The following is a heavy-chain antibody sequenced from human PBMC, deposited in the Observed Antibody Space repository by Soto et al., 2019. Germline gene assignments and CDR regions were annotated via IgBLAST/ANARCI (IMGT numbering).Heavy chain of an antibody. V-gene: IGHV4-39*01. Sequence: SETLSLTCTVSGGSISSSSYYWGWIRQPPGKGLEWIGSIYYSGSTYYNPSLKSRVTISVDTSKNQFSLKLSSVTAADTAVYYCARQRDIVVVVAATEGNWFDPWGQGTLVTVSS. D-gene: IGHD2-15*01. CDR3: ARQRDIVVVVAATEGNWFDP. J-gene: IGHJ5*02. CDR2: IYYSGST. CDR1: GGSISSSSYY.